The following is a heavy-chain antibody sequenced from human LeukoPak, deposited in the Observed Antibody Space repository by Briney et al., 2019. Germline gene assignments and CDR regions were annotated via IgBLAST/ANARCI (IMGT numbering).Heavy chain of an antibody. CDR2: IYPGHSDT. V-gene: IGHV5-51*01. CDR1: GASFTKYW. Sequence: AGASLQISSQGSGASFTKYWIAWVRPVPGKGLAWMGIIYPGHSDTSLSPSFRGRVTMSADKSVSTAYLQLNNLEASDTAMYYCARARQSGSYAGFAHWGPGTLVTVSS. J-gene: IGHJ4*02. D-gene: IGHD3-16*01. CDR3: ARARQSGSYAGFAH.